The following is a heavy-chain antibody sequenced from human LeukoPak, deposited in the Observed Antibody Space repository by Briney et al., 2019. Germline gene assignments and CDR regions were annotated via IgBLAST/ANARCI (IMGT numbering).Heavy chain of an antibody. J-gene: IGHJ4*02. CDR2: ISTGSSTT. V-gene: IGHV3-48*01. D-gene: IGHD5-18*01. CDR3: ARDPTWIQLWSRGYYFDY. Sequence: PGGSLRLSCAASEFAFSTYNMNWVRQAPGKGLEWVSYISTGSSTTYYADSVKGRFTISRDNSKNTLYLQMNSLRAEDTAVYYCARDPTWIQLWSRGYYFDYWGQGTLVTVSS. CDR1: EFAFSTYN.